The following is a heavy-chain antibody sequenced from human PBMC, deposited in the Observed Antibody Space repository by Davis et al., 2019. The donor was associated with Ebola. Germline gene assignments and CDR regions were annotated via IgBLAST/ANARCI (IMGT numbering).Heavy chain of an antibody. CDR1: GFTFSNHG. Sequence: GESLKISCGASGFTFSNHGMHWVRQAPGKGLVYVSRISSDGGITSYADSVKGRFTISRDNAKSTLYLQMNSLTAEDTAVYYCVRTTYGAPEYWGQGTLVTVSS. V-gene: IGHV3-74*01. CDR2: ISSDGGIT. CDR3: VRTTYGAPEY. D-gene: IGHD4-17*01. J-gene: IGHJ4*02.